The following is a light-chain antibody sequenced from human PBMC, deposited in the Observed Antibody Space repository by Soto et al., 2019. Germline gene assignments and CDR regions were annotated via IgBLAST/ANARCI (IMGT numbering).Light chain of an antibody. J-gene: IGLJ1*01. CDR2: AVS. V-gene: IGLV2-14*03. CDR3: TSYTDRQSDL. Sequence: QSALTQPASVSGSPGQSITISCSGTSSDIGSYDHVAWYQQFPGKSPKLIIYAVSDRPSGVSDRFSGSKSGNSASLTISGHPTEDEADYYCTSYTDRQSDLFGTGTKVTVL. CDR1: SSDIGSYDH.